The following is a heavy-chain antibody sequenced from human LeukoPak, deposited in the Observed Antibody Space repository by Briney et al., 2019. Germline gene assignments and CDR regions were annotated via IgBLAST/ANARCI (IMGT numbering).Heavy chain of an antibody. CDR2: IIPILGIA. Sequence: SVKVSCKASGGTFSSYAISWVRQAPGQGLEWMGRIIPILGIANYAQKFQGRVTITADKSTSTAYMELSSLRSEDTAVYYCASLGQQQPPDYWGEGSLVTVSS. V-gene: IGHV1-69*04. CDR3: ASLGQQQPPDY. D-gene: IGHD6-13*01. CDR1: GGTFSSYA. J-gene: IGHJ4*02.